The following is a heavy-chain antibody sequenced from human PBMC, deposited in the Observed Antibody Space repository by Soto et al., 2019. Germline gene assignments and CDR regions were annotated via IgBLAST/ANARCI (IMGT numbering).Heavy chain of an antibody. CDR3: ATMGHGPILEDRVYDYVIDV. J-gene: IGHJ6*02. V-gene: IGHV3-30*03. Sequence: QTQVVESGGGVVQPGTSLRLSCAASGFTFNYYGMHWVRQAPGKGLEWMAVISYDGTKKHYADSIKGRFAISRDNSRNTVYLQLNSLRPEDTAVYYCATMGHGPILEDRVYDYVIDVWGQGTTVTVSS. D-gene: IGHD3-16*01. CDR1: GFTFNYYG. CDR2: ISYDGTKK.